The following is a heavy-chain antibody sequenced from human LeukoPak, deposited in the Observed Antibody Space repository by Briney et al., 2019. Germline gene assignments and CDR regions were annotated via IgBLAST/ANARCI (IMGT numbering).Heavy chain of an antibody. CDR1: GGSFSGYY. V-gene: IGHV4-34*01. CDR2: INHSGST. Sequence: SGTLSLTCAVYGGSFSGYYWSWIRQPPGKGLEWIGEINHSGSTNYNPSLKSRVTISVDTSKNQFSLKLSSVTAADTAVYYCARQRVRGVIIGYFDYWGQGTLVTVSS. J-gene: IGHJ4*02. D-gene: IGHD3-10*01. CDR3: ARQRVRGVIIGYFDY.